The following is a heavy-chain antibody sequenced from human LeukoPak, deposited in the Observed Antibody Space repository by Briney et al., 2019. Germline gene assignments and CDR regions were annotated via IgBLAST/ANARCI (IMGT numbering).Heavy chain of an antibody. D-gene: IGHD2-15*01. CDR1: GFTFSSYS. CDR3: ARDNIAGYSYCSGGSCEKSYYYYGMDV. CDR2: ISSSSSYI. V-gene: IGHV3-21*01. J-gene: IGHJ6*02. Sequence: GGSLRLSCAASGFTFSSYSMNWVRQAPGKGLEWVSSISSSSSYIYYADSVKGRFTISRDNAKNSLYLQMNSLRAEDTAVYYCARDNIAGYSYCSGGSCEKSYYYYGMDVWGQGTTVAVSS.